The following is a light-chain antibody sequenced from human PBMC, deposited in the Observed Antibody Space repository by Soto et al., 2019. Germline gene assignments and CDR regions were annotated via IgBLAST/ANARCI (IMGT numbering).Light chain of an antibody. J-gene: IGKJ4*01. CDR2: DAS. Sequence: DIQMTQSPSSLSASVGDRVTITCRASQGIRNDLGWYQQKPGKGPKLLIYDASSLESGVPSRFSGSESGTEFTLTISGLHAEDCATYYCQQYNSFPLTFGGGTKVDIK. CDR1: QGIRND. V-gene: IGKV1-17*01. CDR3: QQYNSFPLT.